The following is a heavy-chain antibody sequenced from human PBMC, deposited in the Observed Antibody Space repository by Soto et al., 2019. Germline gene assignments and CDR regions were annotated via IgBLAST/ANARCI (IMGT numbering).Heavy chain of an antibody. J-gene: IGHJ4*02. D-gene: IGHD3-3*01. V-gene: IGHV1-18*04. CDR1: GYTFTSYG. CDR3: ARAGIGPTYYDFWSGYYTEAHFDY. CDR2: ISAYNGNT. Sequence: GASVKVSCKASGYTFTSYGISWVRQAPGQGLEWMGWISAYNGNTNYAQKLQGRVTMTTDTSTSTAYMELRSLRSDDTAVYYCARAGIGPTYYDFWSGYYTEAHFDYWGQGTLVTVSS.